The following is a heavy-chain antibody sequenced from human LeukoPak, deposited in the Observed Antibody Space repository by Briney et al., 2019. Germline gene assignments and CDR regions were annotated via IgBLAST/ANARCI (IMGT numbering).Heavy chain of an antibody. CDR2: IYHSGST. Sequence: PSETLSLTCAASGYSISSGYYWGWIRQPPGKGLGWVGSIYHSGSTYYNPSLKSRVTISVDTSKNQFSLKLSSVTAADTAVYYCARAGVTPTYFDYWGQGTLVTVSS. V-gene: IGHV4-38-2*01. CDR1: GYSISSGYY. J-gene: IGHJ4*02. D-gene: IGHD2-21*02. CDR3: ARAGVTPTYFDY.